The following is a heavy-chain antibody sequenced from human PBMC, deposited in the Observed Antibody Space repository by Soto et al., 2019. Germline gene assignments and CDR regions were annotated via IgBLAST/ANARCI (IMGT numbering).Heavy chain of an antibody. CDR3: ALGYCSSTSCYYLDWFDP. CDR1: GYTFSSYC. CDR2: ISAYNGNT. Sequence: GASVKGSCKASGYTFSSYCISWVRQGPGQGVEWMGWISAYNGNTNYAQKLQGRVTMTTDTSTSTAYMELRSLRSDDTAVYYCALGYCSSTSCYYLDWFDPWGQGTLVTVSS. V-gene: IGHV1-18*01. J-gene: IGHJ5*02. D-gene: IGHD2-2*01.